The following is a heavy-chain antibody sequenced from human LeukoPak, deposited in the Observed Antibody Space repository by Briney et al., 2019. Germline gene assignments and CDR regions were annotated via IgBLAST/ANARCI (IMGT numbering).Heavy chain of an antibody. Sequence: SETLSLTCTVSGGSFSSSSYYWGWIPQPPGKGLEWIVNIYYSGSTDCNPSLKGRVTISVDTSKNQFSLKLTSVTAADTAVYYCARHEGTSGWPFDYWGQGTLVTVSS. V-gene: IGHV4-39*01. CDR3: ARHEGTSGWPFDY. CDR1: GGSFSSSSYY. CDR2: IYYSGST. D-gene: IGHD6-19*01. J-gene: IGHJ4*02.